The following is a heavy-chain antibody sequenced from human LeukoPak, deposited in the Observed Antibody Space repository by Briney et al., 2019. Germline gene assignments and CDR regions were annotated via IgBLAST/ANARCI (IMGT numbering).Heavy chain of an antibody. CDR1: GYSFPTYW. V-gene: IGHV5-51*01. D-gene: IGHD1-26*01. Sequence: GASLKISCKGSGYSFPTYWIGWMRQMPGRGLEWMAIITPGNSDTQYSPSLQGQVTISADKSISTAYLQWSSLKASDSAMYYCATRIDGTYYWGQGTLVTVSS. CDR2: ITPGNSDT. CDR3: ATRIDGTYY. J-gene: IGHJ4*02.